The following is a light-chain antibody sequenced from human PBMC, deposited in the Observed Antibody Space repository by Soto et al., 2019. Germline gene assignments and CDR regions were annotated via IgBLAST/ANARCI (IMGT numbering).Light chain of an antibody. CDR1: QSVSSSY. J-gene: IGKJ5*01. Sequence: EIVLTQSPGTLSLSPGERATLSCRASQSVSSSYLAWYQQKPGQAPRLLIYGASSRATGIPDRFSGSGSGTDFTLTISSLGPEAFAVYYCQQYGSSPPITCGQGTRLEIK. CDR2: GAS. CDR3: QQYGSSPPIT. V-gene: IGKV3-20*01.